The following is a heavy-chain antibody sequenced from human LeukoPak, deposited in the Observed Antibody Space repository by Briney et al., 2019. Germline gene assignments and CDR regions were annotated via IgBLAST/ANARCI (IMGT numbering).Heavy chain of an antibody. J-gene: IGHJ5*02. CDR3: ARVGQLVQITLFNP. D-gene: IGHD6-6*01. Sequence: GASVKVSCKASGYTFTGYYMHWVRQAPGQGLEWMGWINPNSGGTNYAQKFQGRVTMTRDTSISTAYMELSRLRSDDTAVYYCARVGQLVQITLFNPWGQGTLVTVSS. CDR1: GYTFTGYY. CDR2: INPNSGGT. V-gene: IGHV1-2*02.